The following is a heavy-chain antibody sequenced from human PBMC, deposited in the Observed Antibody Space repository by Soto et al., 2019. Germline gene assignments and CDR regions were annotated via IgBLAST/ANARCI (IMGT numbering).Heavy chain of an antibody. CDR1: GDSVSSNNAA. D-gene: IGHD1-7*01. J-gene: IGHJ6*03. V-gene: IGHV6-1*01. Sequence: SQTLSVTCAISGDSVSSNNAACNWIRQSPSRGLEWLGRTYYRSRWYNDYAVSVKSRITVNPDTSKNQFSLQLTSVTPEDTAVYYCAGTTSHYWYYMDVWGKGTTVTVSS. CDR3: AGTTSHYWYYMDV. CDR2: TYYRSRWYN.